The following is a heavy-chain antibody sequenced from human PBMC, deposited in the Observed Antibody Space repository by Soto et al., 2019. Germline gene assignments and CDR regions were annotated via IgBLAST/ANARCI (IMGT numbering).Heavy chain of an antibody. Sequence: SVKVSCKTSGGIFSDYALSWVRQAPGQGLEWMGRIIPIFGTTIYAQKFHGRVTITADEPTGTAFMELSSLRSEDTAVYYCARQMNRGVIFDYWGQGTLVTVSS. CDR3: ARQMNRGVIFDY. J-gene: IGHJ4*02. D-gene: IGHD3-10*01. CDR1: GGIFSDYA. CDR2: IIPIFGTT. V-gene: IGHV1-69*13.